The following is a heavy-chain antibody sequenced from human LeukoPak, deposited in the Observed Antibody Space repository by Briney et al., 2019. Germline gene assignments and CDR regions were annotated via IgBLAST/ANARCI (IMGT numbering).Heavy chain of an antibody. CDR2: MNQDGSEK. J-gene: IGHJ4*02. V-gene: IGHV3-7*01. CDR1: GFTFNNYW. D-gene: IGHD3-10*01. Sequence: GGSLRLSCAASGFTFNNYWMSWVRQAPGKGLEWVANMNQDGSEKYYVDSVKGRFTISRDNAKNSLSLQMNNLRVEDTAVYYCARAGSHWHYVYWGQGTVVTVSS. CDR3: ARAGSHWHYVY.